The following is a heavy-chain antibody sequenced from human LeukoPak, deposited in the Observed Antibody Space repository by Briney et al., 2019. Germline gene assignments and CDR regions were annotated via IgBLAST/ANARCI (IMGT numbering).Heavy chain of an antibody. CDR3: AKGLTGYYYDSSGYYTNYFDY. Sequence: GGSLRLSCAASGFTFDDYAMHWVRHAPGKGLEWVSGISWNSGSIGYADSVKGRFTISRDNAKNSLYLQMNSLRAEDTALYYCAKGLTGYYYDSSGYYTNYFDYWGQGTLVTVSS. CDR1: GFTFDDYA. D-gene: IGHD3-22*01. CDR2: ISWNSGSI. V-gene: IGHV3-9*01. J-gene: IGHJ4*02.